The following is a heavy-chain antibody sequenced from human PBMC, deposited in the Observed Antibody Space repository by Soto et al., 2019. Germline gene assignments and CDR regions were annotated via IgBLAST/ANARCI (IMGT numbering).Heavy chain of an antibody. CDR1: GSSSDPFT. V-gene: IGHV3-9*02. Sequence: GGSLRLSCVASGSSSDPFTMHWVRELPGKGLEWVAGLSWDRSTVAYADSVQGRFTISRDHAKNSVDLLMDSLRPDATALYFCAVSSPDIVVLPSSIYFTSWGPGTQVTVSS. CDR3: AVSSPDIVVLPSSIYFTS. CDR2: LSWDRSTV. J-gene: IGHJ4*02. D-gene: IGHD2-15*01.